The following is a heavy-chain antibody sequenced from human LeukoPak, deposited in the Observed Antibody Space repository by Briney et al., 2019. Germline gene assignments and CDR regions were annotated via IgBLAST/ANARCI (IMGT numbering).Heavy chain of an antibody. V-gene: IGHV3-11*01. CDR2: ISSSGSTI. CDR3: ARDEFGELLDY. CDR1: GFTFSDYY. J-gene: IGHJ4*02. Sequence: GGSLRLSCAAYGFTFSDYYMSLIRQAPGKGLEWVSYISSSGSTIYYADSVKGRFTISRDNAKNSLYLQMNSLRAEDTAVYYCARDEFGELLDYWGQGTLVTVSS. D-gene: IGHD3-10*01.